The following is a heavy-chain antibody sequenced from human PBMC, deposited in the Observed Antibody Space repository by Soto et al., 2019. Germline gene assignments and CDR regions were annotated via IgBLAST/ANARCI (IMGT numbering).Heavy chain of an antibody. J-gene: IGHJ4*02. D-gene: IGHD6-19*01. CDR3: AREEVAVAGIGFDY. V-gene: IGHV1-18*01. Sequence: ASVKVSCKASGYTFSSYHINWVRQAPGQGLEWMGWISAYNGNTNYAQKLQGRVTMTTDTSTSTAYMELRSLRSDDTAVYYCAREEVAVAGIGFDYWGQGTLVTVSS. CDR1: GYTFSSYH. CDR2: ISAYNGNT.